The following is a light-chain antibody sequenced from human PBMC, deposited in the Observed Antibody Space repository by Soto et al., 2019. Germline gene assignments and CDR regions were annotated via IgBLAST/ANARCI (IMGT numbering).Light chain of an antibody. CDR2: SNN. J-gene: IGLJ3*02. CDR1: SSNIGSST. V-gene: IGLV1-44*01. Sequence: QSVLTQPPSASGTPGQRVTISCSGSSSNIGSSTVNWYQHLPGTAPKLLIYSNNQRPSGVPDRFSGSKSGTSASLAISGLRSEDEAEYYCSAWDDSLSGRLFGGGTKLTVL. CDR3: SAWDDSLSGRL.